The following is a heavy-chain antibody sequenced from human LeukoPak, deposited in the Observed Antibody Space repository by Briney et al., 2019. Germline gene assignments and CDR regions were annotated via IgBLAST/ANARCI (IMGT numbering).Heavy chain of an antibody. J-gene: IGHJ5*02. CDR3: ARRLPNKWSDVKWFDP. Sequence: GESLKISCKGSGYSFTNYWIGWVRQMPGKGLDWMGIIYPGDSDTRYSPSFQGQVTISADKSISTAYLQWSSLKASDTALYFCARRLPNKWSDVKWFDPWGQGTLVTVSS. CDR1: GYSFTNYW. D-gene: IGHD1-26*01. V-gene: IGHV5-51*01. CDR2: IYPGDSDT.